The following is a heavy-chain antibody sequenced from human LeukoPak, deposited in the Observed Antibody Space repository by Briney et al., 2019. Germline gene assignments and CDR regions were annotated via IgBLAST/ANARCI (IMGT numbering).Heavy chain of an antibody. V-gene: IGHV3-72*01. J-gene: IGHJ4*01. D-gene: IGHD2-15*01. Sequence: GGSLRLSCAASGFTFSDHYMDWVRQAPGKGLEWVARTRNKANSYTTEYAASVKGRFTISRDDSKNSLYLQMNSLKTEDTAVYYCARGFCSGTCYSGHDWGPGTLVTVSS. CDR1: GFTFSDHY. CDR2: TRNKANSYTT. CDR3: ARGFCSGTCYSGHD.